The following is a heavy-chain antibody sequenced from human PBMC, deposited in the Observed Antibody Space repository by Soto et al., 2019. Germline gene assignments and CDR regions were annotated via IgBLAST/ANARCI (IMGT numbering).Heavy chain of an antibody. J-gene: IGHJ4*02. CDR1: GVSIDSSYW. D-gene: IGHD3-10*01. CDR3: ARDHPYGKNWAFDY. CDR2: MSHGGST. Sequence: SETLSLTCDVSGVSIDSSYWWGWVRQPPGRDLEWLGDMSHGGSTNYNPSLKSRVTILLDKSKNQFSLIFNSVTAADTAIYYCARDHPYGKNWAFDYWGQGALVTVSS. V-gene: IGHV4-4*02.